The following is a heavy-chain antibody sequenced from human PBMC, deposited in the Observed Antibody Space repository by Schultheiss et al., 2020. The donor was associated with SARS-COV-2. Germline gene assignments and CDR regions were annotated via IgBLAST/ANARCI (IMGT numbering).Heavy chain of an antibody. Sequence: SQTLSLTCAVYGGSFSGYYWSWIRQPPGKGLEWIGYIYYSGSTNYNPSLKSRVTISVDTSKNQFSLKLSSVTAADTAVYYCARHLPGIGGFDYWGQGTLVTVSS. CDR1: GGSFSGYY. D-gene: IGHD3-10*01. CDR3: ARHLPGIGGFDY. CDR2: IYYSGST. V-gene: IGHV4-59*08. J-gene: IGHJ4*02.